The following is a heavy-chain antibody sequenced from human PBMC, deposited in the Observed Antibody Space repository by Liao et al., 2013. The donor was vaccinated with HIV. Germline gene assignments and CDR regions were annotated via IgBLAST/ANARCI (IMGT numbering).Heavy chain of an antibody. D-gene: IGHD5-12*01. V-gene: IGHV4-59*01. CDR3: ARVASDGYDYCLDY. Sequence: QVQLQESGPGLVKPSETLSLTCTVSGGSISSYYWSWIRQPPGKGLEWIGYIYYSGSTNYNPSLKSRVTISVDTSKNQFSLKLSSVTAADTAVYYCARVASDGYDYCLDYWGQGTLVTVSS. CDR2: IYYSGST. J-gene: IGHJ4*02. CDR1: GGSISSYY.